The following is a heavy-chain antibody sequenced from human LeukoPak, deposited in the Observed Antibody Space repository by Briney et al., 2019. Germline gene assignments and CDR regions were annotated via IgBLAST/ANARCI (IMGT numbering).Heavy chain of an antibody. J-gene: IGHJ5*02. CDR1: GLIFSDAW. V-gene: IGHV3-15*01. CDR2: IKSKAGGETR. D-gene: IGHD3-3*01. CDR3: AWSGLNYFAT. Sequence: GGSLRLSCAASGLIFSDAWMSWVRQAPGKGLERVGRIKSKAGGETRDYGAPVKGRFTISRDDSENTVFLQLNTLKIEDTAVYYCAWSGLNYFATWGQGTLVTVSS.